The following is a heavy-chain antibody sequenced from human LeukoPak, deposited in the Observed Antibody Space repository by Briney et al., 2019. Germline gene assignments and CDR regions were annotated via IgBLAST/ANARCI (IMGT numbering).Heavy chain of an antibody. CDR1: GFTFSRYA. J-gene: IGHJ4*02. D-gene: IGHD6-6*01. CDR2: ISGSGTIT. V-gene: IGHV3-23*01. CDR3: AILTTHSSSSQFDY. Sequence: QPGESLRLSCAASGFTFSRYAMSWVRQAPGKGLEWVSAISGSGTITYYADSVKGRFTISRDNSKDTLYLQMNSLRAEDTAIYFCAILTTHSSSSQFDYWGRGTLVTVSS.